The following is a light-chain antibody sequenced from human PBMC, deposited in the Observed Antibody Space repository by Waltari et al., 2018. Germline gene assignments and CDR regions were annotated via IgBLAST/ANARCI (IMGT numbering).Light chain of an antibody. CDR1: QSISSY. V-gene: IGKV1-39*01. CDR3: QQSYSTPLT. J-gene: IGKJ4*01. Sequence: DIQMTQSPSSLSASVGDRVTITCRASQSISSYLNWYQQKPGKAPKLLIYAASSLQSGVPSRFSGSGSGTDFTLTISSLQPEDFATYYCQQSYSTPLTLGGGKKGE. CDR2: AAS.